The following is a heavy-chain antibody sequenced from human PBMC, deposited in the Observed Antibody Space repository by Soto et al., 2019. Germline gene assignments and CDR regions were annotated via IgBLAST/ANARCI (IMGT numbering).Heavy chain of an antibody. J-gene: IGHJ6*02. Sequence: EVQLVESGGGLVKSGGSLRLSCAASGFTFNNAWMSWVRQAPGKGLEWVGRIKSTVDGGTTDYAAPVKGRFTISRDDSRNTLDLQMNSLKTEDTGVYYCTVSRWAARAYYYYHGMDVWGQGATVTVSS. CDR3: TVSRWAARAYYYYHGMDV. CDR1: GFTFNNAW. V-gene: IGHV3-15*01. D-gene: IGHD6-6*01. CDR2: IKSTVDGGTT.